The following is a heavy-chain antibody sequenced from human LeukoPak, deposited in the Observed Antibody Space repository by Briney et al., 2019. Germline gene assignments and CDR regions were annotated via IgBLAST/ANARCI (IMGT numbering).Heavy chain of an antibody. V-gene: IGHV1-24*01. CDR3: AIHYYDSSGYLYYFDY. Sequence: GASVKVSCKVSGYTLTELSMHWVRQAPGKGLEWMGGFDPEDGETIYAQKLQGRVTMTTDTSTSTAYMELRGLRSDDTAVYYCAIHYYDSSGYLYYFDYWGQGTLVTVSS. D-gene: IGHD3-22*01. CDR1: GYTLTELS. J-gene: IGHJ4*02. CDR2: FDPEDGET.